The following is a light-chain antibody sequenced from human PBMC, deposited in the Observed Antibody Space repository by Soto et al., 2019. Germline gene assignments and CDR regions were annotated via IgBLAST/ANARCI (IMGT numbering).Light chain of an antibody. V-gene: IGKV3-11*01. CDR3: QQYGSSPET. CDR2: DAS. Sequence: EIVLTQSPATLSLSPGERATLSCRASQSVSSYLAWYQQKPGQAPRLLIYDASNRATGIPARFSGSGSGTDFTLTISRLAPEDFAVYYCQQYGSSPETFGQGTKVDI. J-gene: IGKJ1*01. CDR1: QSVSSY.